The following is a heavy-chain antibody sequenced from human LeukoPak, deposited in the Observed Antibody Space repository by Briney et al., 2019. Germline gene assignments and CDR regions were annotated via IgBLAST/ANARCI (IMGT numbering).Heavy chain of an antibody. CDR1: GGSFSGYY. V-gene: IGHV4-59*01. CDR3: ARGPYYDSSGYYYYYYYMDV. D-gene: IGHD3-22*01. J-gene: IGHJ6*03. CDR2: IYYSGST. Sequence: SETLSLTCAVYGGSFSGYYWSWIRQPPGKGLEWTGYIYYSGSTNYNPSLKSRVTISVDTSKNQFSLKLSSVTAADTAVYYCARGPYYDSSGYYYYYYYMDVWGKGTTVTVSS.